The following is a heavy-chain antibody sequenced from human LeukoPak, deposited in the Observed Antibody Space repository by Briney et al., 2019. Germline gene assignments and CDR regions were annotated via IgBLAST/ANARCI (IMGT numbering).Heavy chain of an antibody. CDR3: ARGNIVGATTGYYFED. CDR2: LAYDGSNK. D-gene: IGHD1-26*01. Sequence: GGSLRLSCAASEFTFSLYGMHWVRQAPGKGLEWVAVLAYDGSNKYYADSVKGRFTISRDNSKNTLYLQMNSLRAEDTALYYCARGNIVGATTGYYFEDWGQGTLVTVSS. V-gene: IGHV3-30*03. CDR1: EFTFSLYG. J-gene: IGHJ4*02.